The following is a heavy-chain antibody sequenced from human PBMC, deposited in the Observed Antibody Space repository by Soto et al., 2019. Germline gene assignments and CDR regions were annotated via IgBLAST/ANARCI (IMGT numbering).Heavy chain of an antibody. V-gene: IGHV3-21*01. Sequence: EVQLVESGGGLVKPGGSLRLSCAASGFTFSSYSMNWVRQAPGKGLEWVSSISSSSSYIYYADSVKGRFTISRDNAKNSLYLQMNSLRAEDTAVYYCARAGRGYSGQEHGDYWGQGTLVTVSS. D-gene: IGHD5-12*01. CDR1: GFTFSSYS. J-gene: IGHJ4*02. CDR3: ARAGRGYSGQEHGDY. CDR2: ISSSSSYI.